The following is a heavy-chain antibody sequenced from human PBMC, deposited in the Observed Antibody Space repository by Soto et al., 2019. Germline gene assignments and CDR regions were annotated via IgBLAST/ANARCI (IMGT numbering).Heavy chain of an antibody. J-gene: IGHJ4*02. Sequence: ASVKVSCKASGYTFTSYGISWVRQAPGQGLEWMGWISAYNGNTNYAQKLQGRVTMTTDTSTSTAYMELRSLRSDDTAVYYCAKRPPGYSSSSLYFDYWGQGTLVTVSS. V-gene: IGHV1-18*01. CDR3: AKRPPGYSSSSLYFDY. CDR2: ISAYNGNT. D-gene: IGHD6-6*01. CDR1: GYTFTSYG.